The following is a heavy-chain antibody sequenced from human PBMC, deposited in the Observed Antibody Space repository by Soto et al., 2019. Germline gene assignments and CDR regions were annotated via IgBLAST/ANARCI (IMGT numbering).Heavy chain of an antibody. CDR3: ARDRDYTYNWNLHPIDY. J-gene: IGHJ4*02. CDR1: GFTFSSYA. D-gene: IGHD1-7*01. V-gene: IGHV3-30-3*01. CDR2: ISYDGSNK. Sequence: PGGSLRLSCAASGFTFSSYAMHWVRRAPGKGLEWVAVISYDGSNKYYADSVKGRFTISRDNSKNTLYLQMNSLRAEDTAVYYCARDRDYTYNWNLHPIDYWGQGTLVTVSS.